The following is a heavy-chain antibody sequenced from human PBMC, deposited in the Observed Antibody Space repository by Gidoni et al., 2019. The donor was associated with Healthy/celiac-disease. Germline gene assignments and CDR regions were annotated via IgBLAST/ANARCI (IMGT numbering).Heavy chain of an antibody. J-gene: IGHJ4*02. CDR3: ARAAADEGFDY. V-gene: IGHV4-59*01. CDR2: IYYSGST. D-gene: IGHD6-25*01. Sequence: QVQLQESGPGLVKPSETLSLTCTVSGGSISSYYWSWIRQPPGKGLEWIGYIYYSGSTNYNPSLKSRVTISVDTSKNQFSLKLSSVTAADTAVYYCARAAADEGFDYWGQGTLVTVSS. CDR1: GGSISSYY.